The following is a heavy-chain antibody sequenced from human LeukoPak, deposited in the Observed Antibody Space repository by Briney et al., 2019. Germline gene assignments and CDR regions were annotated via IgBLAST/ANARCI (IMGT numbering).Heavy chain of an antibody. Sequence: GGSLRLSCTASGFTFGDYAMSWLRQAPGKGLEWVGLIRIKAYGETSEYAASVQCTFTVSRDNSKINAYLQMHSLKNGDTSFYYCSNDHNAMDVWGQGTTVTVSS. CDR3: SNDHNAMDV. V-gene: IGHV3-49*03. J-gene: IGHJ6*01. CDR1: GFTFGDYA. CDR2: IRIKAYGETS. D-gene: IGHD1-1*01.